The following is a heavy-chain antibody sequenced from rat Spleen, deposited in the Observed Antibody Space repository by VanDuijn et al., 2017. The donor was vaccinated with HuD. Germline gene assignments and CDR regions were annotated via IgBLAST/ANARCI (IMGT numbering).Heavy chain of an antibody. Sequence: EVQLVESGGGLVQPGRSLKLSCAASGFTFSDYNMAWVRQAPGKGLEWVASITNAAGKVYYPDSMKGRFTISRDNAKSTLYLQMDSLRSEDTATYYCTTSAGWGFAYWGQGTLVTVSS. CDR3: TTSAGWGFAY. V-gene: IGHV5-20*01. CDR1: GFTFSDYN. D-gene: IGHD1-12*02. CDR2: ITNAAGKV. J-gene: IGHJ3*01.